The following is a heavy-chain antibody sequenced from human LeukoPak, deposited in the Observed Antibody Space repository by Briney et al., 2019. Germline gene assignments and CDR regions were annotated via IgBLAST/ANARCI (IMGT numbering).Heavy chain of an antibody. V-gene: IGHV3-23*01. CDR2: ISGSGGST. CDR1: EFTFSSCA. D-gene: IGHD5-24*01. J-gene: IGHJ4*02. Sequence: GGSLRLSCAASEFTFSSCAMSWVRQAPGEGLEWVSVISGSGGSTYYADSVKGRFTISRDNSKNTLYLRMNSLRAEDTAVYYCAKARGRDGYKDELDYWGQGTLVTVSS. CDR3: AKARGRDGYKDELDY.